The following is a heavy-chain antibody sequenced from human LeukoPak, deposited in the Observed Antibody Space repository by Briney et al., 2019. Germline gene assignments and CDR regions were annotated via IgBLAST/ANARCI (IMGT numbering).Heavy chain of an antibody. D-gene: IGHD3-22*01. V-gene: IGHV3-21*01. J-gene: IGHJ4*02. Sequence: GGSLRLSCAASGLTFSSSSMNWVRQTPGKGLEWVSSVSSSGSYIYYADSVKGRFTISRDNAKNSLYLQMNSLRAEDTAVYFCARTYYYDGLFDYWGQGTLVTVSS. CDR2: VSSSGSYI. CDR1: GLTFSSSS. CDR3: ARTYYYDGLFDY.